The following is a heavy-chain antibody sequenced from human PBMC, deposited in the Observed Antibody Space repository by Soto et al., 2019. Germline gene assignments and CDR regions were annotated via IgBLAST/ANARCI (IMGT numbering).Heavy chain of an antibody. J-gene: IGHJ6*03. D-gene: IGHD3-10*01. V-gene: IGHV1-8*01. CDR2: MNPNSGNT. CDR1: GYTFTSYD. CDR3: ARGRYSSLSPYYGSGNVYYMDV. Sequence: GASVKVSCKASGYTFTSYDINWVRQATGQGLEWMGWMNPNSGNTGYAQKFQGRVTMTRNTSISTAYMELSSLRSEDTAVYYCARGRYSSLSPYYGSGNVYYMDVWGKGTTVTVSS.